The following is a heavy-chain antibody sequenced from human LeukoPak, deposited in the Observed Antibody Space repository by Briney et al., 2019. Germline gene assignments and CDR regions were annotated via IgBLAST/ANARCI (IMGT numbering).Heavy chain of an antibody. CDR3: ARRGSYLTFDY. Sequence: SEALSLTCTVSRGSIISIRYYSGWVRQPSGKGLEWIGSIYYSGSTYYNPSLKSRVTISVDTSKNQFSLKLSSVTAADTAVYYCARRGSYLTFDYWGQGTLVTVSS. CDR2: IYYSGST. V-gene: IGHV4-39*01. D-gene: IGHD1-26*01. J-gene: IGHJ4*02. CDR1: RGSIISIRYY.